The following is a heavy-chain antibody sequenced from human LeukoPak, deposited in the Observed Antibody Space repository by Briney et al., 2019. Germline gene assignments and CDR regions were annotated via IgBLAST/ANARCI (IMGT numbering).Heavy chain of an antibody. D-gene: IGHD2-15*01. CDR2: INHSGST. CDR1: GGSFSGYY. V-gene: IGHV4-34*01. Sequence: SETLSLTCAVYGGSFSGYYWSWIRQPPGKGLEWIGEINHSGSTNYNPSLKSRVTISVDTSKNQFSLKLSSVTAADTAVYYCARVSTQSYCSGGSCYSLYGMDVWGQGTTVTVSS. CDR3: ARVSTQSYCSGGSCYSLYGMDV. J-gene: IGHJ6*02.